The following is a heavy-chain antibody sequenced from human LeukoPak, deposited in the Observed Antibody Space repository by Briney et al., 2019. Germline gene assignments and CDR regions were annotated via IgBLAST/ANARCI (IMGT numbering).Heavy chain of an antibody. D-gene: IGHD4-17*01. CDR1: GGALSSSSHY. V-gene: IGHV4-39*01. Sequence: SETLSLTCIVSGGALSSSSHYWGWIRQPPGKGLEWIGSIYHSGSTVYNPSLKSRVAISVDTSRNQFSLKLNSVTASDTAVYYCARNTTVTDWYFDLWGRGTLVTVSS. J-gene: IGHJ2*01. CDR3: ARNTTVTDWYFDL. CDR2: IYHSGST.